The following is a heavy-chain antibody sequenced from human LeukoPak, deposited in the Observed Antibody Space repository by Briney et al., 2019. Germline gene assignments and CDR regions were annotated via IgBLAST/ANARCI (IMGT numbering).Heavy chain of an antibody. CDR2: TYSGGST. CDR3: ARLYGSGSFFDY. D-gene: IGHD3-10*01. Sequence: GGSLRLSCAASGFTVSSNYMSWVRQAPGKGLEWVSVTYSGGSTYYADSVKGRFTISRDNSKNTLYLQMNSLRAEDTAVYYCARLYGSGSFFDYWGQGTLVTVSS. CDR1: GFTVSSNY. J-gene: IGHJ4*02. V-gene: IGHV3-53*01.